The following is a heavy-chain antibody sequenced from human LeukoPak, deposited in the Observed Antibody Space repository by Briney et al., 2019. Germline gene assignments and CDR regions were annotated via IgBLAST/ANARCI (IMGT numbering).Heavy chain of an antibody. D-gene: IGHD3-10*01. CDR1: GYTFTSYG. Sequence: GASVKVSCKASGYTFTSYGISWVRQAPGQGLEWMGWISAYNGNTNYAQKLQGRVTMTRNTSISTAYMELSSLRSEDTAVYYCARGLWFGELFLDYWGQGTLVTVSS. CDR2: ISAYNGNT. V-gene: IGHV1-18*01. CDR3: ARGLWFGELFLDY. J-gene: IGHJ4*02.